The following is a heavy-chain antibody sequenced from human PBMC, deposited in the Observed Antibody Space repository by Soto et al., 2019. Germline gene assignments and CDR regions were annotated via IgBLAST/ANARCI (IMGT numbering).Heavy chain of an antibody. CDR2: IIPIFGTA. D-gene: IGHD3-10*01. J-gene: IGHJ6*02. CDR3: AFDDSGGYENGMYV. V-gene: IGHV1-69*13. CDR1: GGTFSIYA. Sequence: SVNGSCKASGGTFSIYAISWVLQAPGQGLEWMGGIIPIFGTANYAQKFQGRVTITADESTSTAYMELSSLRSEDAAVYYCAFDDSGGYENGMYVCGQGTSVIVSS.